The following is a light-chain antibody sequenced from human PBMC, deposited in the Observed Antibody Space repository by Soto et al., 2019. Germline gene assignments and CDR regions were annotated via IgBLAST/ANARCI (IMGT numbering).Light chain of an antibody. J-gene: IGKJ4*01. CDR1: QTIHSN. CDR2: AAS. CDR3: DEYSDWPLT. Sequence: EIVMTQSPATLSVSPGERVTLSCRPSQTIHSNLAWYQQRPGQAPRPLIYAASTGATGIPARFSGNAVGTECTLTVSSLQSEDFEVYYWDEYSDWPLTFGGGTKVEIK. V-gene: IGKV3D-15*01.